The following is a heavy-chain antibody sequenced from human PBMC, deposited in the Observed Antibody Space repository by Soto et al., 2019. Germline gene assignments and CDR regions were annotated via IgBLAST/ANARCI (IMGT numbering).Heavy chain of an antibody. CDR3: ARELAYCGGDCYTPSYYYGMDV. D-gene: IGHD2-21*02. CDR1: GCNFSSYG. Sequence: GGSLRLPCAASGCNFSSYGIHWVRQAPGKGLEWVAVISYDGSNKYYADSVKGRFTISRDNSKNTLYLQMNSLRAEDTAVYYCARELAYCGGDCYTPSYYYGMDVWGQGTTVTVSS. CDR2: ISYDGSNK. V-gene: IGHV3-30*03. J-gene: IGHJ6*02.